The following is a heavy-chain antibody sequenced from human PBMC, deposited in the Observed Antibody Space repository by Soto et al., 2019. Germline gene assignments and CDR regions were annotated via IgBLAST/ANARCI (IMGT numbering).Heavy chain of an antibody. CDR3: AKTQGYFDY. CDR2: ISGSGATT. Sequence: GGSLRLSCAASGFTFSNYAMNWVRQVPGKGLEWVLGISGSGATTWYADSMKGRFTISRDNSNNTLYLQMNSLRAEDTAVYYCAKTQGYFDYWGQGALVTVSS. D-gene: IGHD3-22*01. CDR1: GFTFSNYA. V-gene: IGHV3-23*01. J-gene: IGHJ4*02.